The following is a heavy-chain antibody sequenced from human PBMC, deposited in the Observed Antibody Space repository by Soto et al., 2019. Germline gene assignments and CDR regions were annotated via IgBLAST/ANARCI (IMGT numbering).Heavy chain of an antibody. D-gene: IGHD4-17*01. V-gene: IGHV4-59*01. J-gene: IGHJ5*02. CDR2: IYYSGST. Sequence: PSETLSLTCTVSGGSISSYYWSWIRQPPGKGLEWIGYIYYSGSTNYNPSLKSRVTISVDTSKNQFSLKLSSVTAADTAVYYCARDRGDYAVFGWFDPWGQGTLVTVSS. CDR1: GGSISSYY. CDR3: ARDRGDYAVFGWFDP.